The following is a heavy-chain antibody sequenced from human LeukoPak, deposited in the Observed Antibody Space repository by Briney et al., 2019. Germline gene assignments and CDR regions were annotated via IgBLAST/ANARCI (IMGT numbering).Heavy chain of an antibody. D-gene: IGHD6-13*01. CDR1: GGTISSYY. V-gene: IGHV4-59*08. CDR3: ARGYSSSWYWFDP. Sequence: SETLSLTCTASGGTISSYYWSWIRQPPGKGLEWIGYIYYSGSTNYNPSLKSQFTISVDTSKNQFSLKLSSVTAADTAVYYCARGYSSSWYWFDPWGQGTLVTVSS. J-gene: IGHJ5*02. CDR2: IYYSGST.